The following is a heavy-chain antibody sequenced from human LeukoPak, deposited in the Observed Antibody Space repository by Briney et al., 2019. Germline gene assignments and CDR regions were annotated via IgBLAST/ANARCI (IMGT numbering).Heavy chain of an antibody. CDR2: ISGSGGST. V-gene: IGHV3-23*01. J-gene: IGHJ4*02. CDR3: AKNYYDSSGPTSVTDY. CDR1: GFTFSSYA. Sequence: GGSLTLSCAASGFTFSSYAMSWVREAPGKGLEWVSAISGSGGSTYYADSVKGRFTISRDNSKNTLYLQMNSLRAEDTAVYYCAKNYYDSSGPTSVTDYWGQGTLVSVSS. D-gene: IGHD3-22*01.